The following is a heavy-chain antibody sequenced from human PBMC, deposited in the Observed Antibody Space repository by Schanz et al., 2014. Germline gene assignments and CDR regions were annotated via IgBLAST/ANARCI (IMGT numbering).Heavy chain of an antibody. V-gene: IGHV1-69*09. CDR3: ARDPQYYYGSGRGY. J-gene: IGHJ4*02. Sequence: QVQLVQSGAEVKKLGASVKVSCKASGYTFTDYYMHWVRQAPGQGLEWMGRFVPRLRVALYAQKFQGRVTITADISTSTAYMELISLTSEDTAVYYCARDPQYYYGSGRGYWGQGTLVTVST. D-gene: IGHD3-10*01. CDR1: GYTFTDYY. CDR2: FVPRLRVA.